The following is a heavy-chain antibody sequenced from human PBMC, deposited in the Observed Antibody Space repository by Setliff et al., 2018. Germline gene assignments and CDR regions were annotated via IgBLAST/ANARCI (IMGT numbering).Heavy chain of an antibody. CDR3: ARDDETYSVGDFQH. CDR2: ISYDGSST. V-gene: IGHV3-30*04. Sequence: GGSLRLSCAASGFTFSSYAIHWVRQAPGKGLEWVAVISYDGSSTSYADSVKGRFTISRDNAKNTLYLQMNSLRAEDTAVYYCARDDETYSVGDFQHWGQGTLVTVSS. CDR1: GFTFSSYA. J-gene: IGHJ1*01. D-gene: IGHD1-26*01.